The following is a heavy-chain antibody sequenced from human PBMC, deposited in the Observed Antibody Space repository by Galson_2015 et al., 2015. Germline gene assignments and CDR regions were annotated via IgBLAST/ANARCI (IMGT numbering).Heavy chain of an antibody. J-gene: IGHJ4*02. V-gene: IGHV3-33*01. D-gene: IGHD3-10*01. Sequence: SLRLSCAASGFTFSSYGMHWVRQAPGKGLEWVAVIWYDGSNKYYADPVKGRFTISRDNSKNTLYLQMNSLRAEDTAVYYCAREFRGGYFDYWGQGTLVTVSS. CDR2: IWYDGSNK. CDR1: GFTFSSYG. CDR3: AREFRGGYFDY.